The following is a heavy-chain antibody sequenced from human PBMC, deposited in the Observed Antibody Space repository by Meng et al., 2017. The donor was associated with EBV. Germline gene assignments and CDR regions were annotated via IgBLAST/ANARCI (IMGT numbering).Heavy chain of an antibody. CDR3: VRELVGGTFDY. V-gene: IGHV1-46*01. Sequence: QVKLVESGDEVKKPGASVKVSCKASGYTFTSYYLHWVRQAPGQGLEWMGIIIPAGGNTNYAQKFRGRFTMTRDTSTSTVYMDLSILTSEDTAVYYCVRELVGGTFDYWGQGTLVTVSS. CDR2: IIPAGGNT. CDR1: GYTFTSYY. D-gene: IGHD1/OR15-1a*01. J-gene: IGHJ4*02.